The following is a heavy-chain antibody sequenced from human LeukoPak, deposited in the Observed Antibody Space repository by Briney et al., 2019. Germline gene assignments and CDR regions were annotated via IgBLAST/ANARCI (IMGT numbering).Heavy chain of an antibody. CDR3: ARGGTYYPCIDY. CDR2: VSAYNGKT. D-gene: IGHD1-26*01. J-gene: IGHJ4*02. Sequence: ASVEVSCKASGYTFTTSYINWVRQAPGQGLEWMGWVSAYNGKTSYAQKFQGRVTMTTDSSTSTAYMDLTSLRSDDTAVYYCARGGTYYPCIDYWGQGTLVTVSS. V-gene: IGHV1-18*01. CDR1: GYTFTTSY.